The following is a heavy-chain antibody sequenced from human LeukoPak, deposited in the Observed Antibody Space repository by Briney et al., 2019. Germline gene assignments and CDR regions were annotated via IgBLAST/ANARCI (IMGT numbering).Heavy chain of an antibody. J-gene: IGHJ4*02. CDR2: ISYDSDNK. D-gene: IGHD1-26*01. CDR3: ARDPYTFSGGNYDF. CDR1: GFIFSSHA. Sequence: GGSLRLSCAASGFIFSSHAMHWVRQAPGKGLEWVAVISYDSDNKYYVDSVKGRFTISRDNSSNTLHLQMNSLRPEDTAVYYCARDPYTFSGGNYDFWGQGTLVTVSS. V-gene: IGHV3-30-3*01.